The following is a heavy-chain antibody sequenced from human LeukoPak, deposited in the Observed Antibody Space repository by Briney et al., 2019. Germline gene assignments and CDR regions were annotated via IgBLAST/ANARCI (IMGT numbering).Heavy chain of an antibody. CDR3: ARHELGTTRTAGSPFDY. V-gene: IGHV4-39*01. CDR1: GGSISSSTYY. Sequence: SETLSLTCSVSGGSISSSTYYWAWIRQPPGKGLEWIGSIYYSGNTYYNPSLKSRVTISVDTSKNQFSLNLSPVTASDTAVYSCARHELGTTRTAGSPFDYWGQGTLVTVSS. D-gene: IGHD1/OR15-1a*01. CDR2: IYYSGNT. J-gene: IGHJ4*02.